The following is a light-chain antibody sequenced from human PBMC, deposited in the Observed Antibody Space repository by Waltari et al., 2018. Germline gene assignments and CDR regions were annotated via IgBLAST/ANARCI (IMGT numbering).Light chain of an antibody. Sequence: ELVLPQSPGTVSFSPGEGATLACRDSQSVASSYVAWYQQKPGQATRLLIYGGSGRATGSPDRFSGSWSETDFSLTISRVRPEDSAVYYFQQYATSPRTFGQGTKVEIK. J-gene: IGKJ1*01. CDR1: QSVASSY. V-gene: IGKV3-20*01. CDR3: QQYATSPRT. CDR2: GGS.